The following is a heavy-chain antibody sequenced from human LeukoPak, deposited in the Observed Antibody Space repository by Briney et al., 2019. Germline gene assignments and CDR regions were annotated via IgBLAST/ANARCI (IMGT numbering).Heavy chain of an antibody. CDR3: ARVRGGYYFDY. D-gene: IGHD3-16*01. Sequence: GGSLRLSCAASGFTFSSYAMSWVRQAPGKGLEWVSAISGSGGSTYYADSVKGRFTISRDNAKNSLYLHMNSLRAEDTAVYYCARVRGGYYFDYWGQGTLVTVSS. J-gene: IGHJ4*02. CDR1: GFTFSSYA. V-gene: IGHV3-23*01. CDR2: ISGSGGST.